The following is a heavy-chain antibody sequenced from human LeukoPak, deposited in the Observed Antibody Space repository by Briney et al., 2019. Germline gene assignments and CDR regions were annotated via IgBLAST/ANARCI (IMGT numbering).Heavy chain of an antibody. Sequence: HPGGSLRLSCAASGFTFSSYAMSWVRQAPGKGLEWVSAISGSGGSTYYADSVKGRFTISRDNSKNTLYLQMNSLRAEDTAVYYCAKGGAAGTFALYYYYYMDVWGKGTTVTVSS. CDR2: ISGSGGST. CDR3: AKGGAAGTFALYYYYYMDV. CDR1: GFTFSSYA. D-gene: IGHD6-13*01. V-gene: IGHV3-23*01. J-gene: IGHJ6*03.